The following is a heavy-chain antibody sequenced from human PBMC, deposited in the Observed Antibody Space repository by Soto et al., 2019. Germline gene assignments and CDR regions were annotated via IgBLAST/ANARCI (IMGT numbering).Heavy chain of an antibody. CDR1: GFTFSSYW. CDR3: ARGPSRYGDYARGILDAFDI. D-gene: IGHD4-17*01. CDR2: IKQDGSEK. Sequence: EVQLVESGGGLVQPGGSLRLSCAASGFTFSSYWMSWVRQAPGKGLEWVANIKQDGSEKYYVDSVKGRFTISRDNAKNSLYLQMNSLRAEDTAVYYCARGPSRYGDYARGILDAFDIWGQGTMVTVSS. J-gene: IGHJ3*02. V-gene: IGHV3-7*01.